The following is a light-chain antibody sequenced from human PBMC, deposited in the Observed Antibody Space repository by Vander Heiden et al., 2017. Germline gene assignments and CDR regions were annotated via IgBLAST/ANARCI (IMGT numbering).Light chain of an antibody. Sequence: SYELTQPPSVSVSPGQTARITCSGDALPKQYAYWYQQKPGQAPVRGRYKDSERPSGIPERFYGASSATKGKLNISGVQAEDESYEYCKSADSSGCVFGGGTKMTVL. V-gene: IGLV3-25*03. CDR1: ALPKQY. J-gene: IGLJ3*02. CDR2: KDS. CDR3: KSADSSGCV.